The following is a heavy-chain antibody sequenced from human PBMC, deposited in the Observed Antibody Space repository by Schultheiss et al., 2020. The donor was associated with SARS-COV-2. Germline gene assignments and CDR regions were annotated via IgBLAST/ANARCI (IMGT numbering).Heavy chain of an antibody. CDR1: GGSISSGGYY. CDR3: ARVGESIAVAGWYDYYYYMDV. V-gene: IGHV4-31*03. D-gene: IGHD6-19*01. CDR2: INHSGST. Sequence: SETLSLTCTVSGGSISSGGYYWSWIRQHPGKGLEWIGEINHSGSTNYNPSLKSRVTISVDTSKNQFSLKLSSVTAADTAVYYCARVGESIAVAGWYDYYYYMDVWGKGTTVTVSS. J-gene: IGHJ6*03.